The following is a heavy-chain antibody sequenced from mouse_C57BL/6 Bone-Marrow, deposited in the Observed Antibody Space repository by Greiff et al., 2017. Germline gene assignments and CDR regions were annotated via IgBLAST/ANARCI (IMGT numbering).Heavy chain of an antibody. CDR1: GYTFTSYW. CDR3: AENYYYDSNPDY. V-gene: IGHV1-59*01. D-gene: IGHD1-1*01. J-gene: IGHJ2*01. CDR2: IDPSDSYT. Sequence: QVQLQQPGAELVRPGTSVKLSCKASGYTFTSYWMHWVKQRPGQGLEWIGVIDPSDSYTNYNQKFKGKATLTVDTSSSTAYMQLSSLTSEDSAVFYCAENYYYDSNPDYWGRGTTLTVSS.